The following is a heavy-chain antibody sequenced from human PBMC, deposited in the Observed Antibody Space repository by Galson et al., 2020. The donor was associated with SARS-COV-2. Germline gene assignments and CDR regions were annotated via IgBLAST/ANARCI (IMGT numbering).Heavy chain of an antibody. V-gene: IGHV4-59*13. J-gene: IGHJ4*02. CDR3: ARGRYSFGYGDFDY. CDR1: GDSISSYY. CDR2: IYYSGST. Sequence: SETLSLTCTVSGDSISSYYWSWIRQPPGKGLEWIGYIYYSGSTNYNPSLKSRVTISVDTSKNQFSLKLSSVTAADTAVYYCARGRYSFGYGDFDYWGQGTLVTVSS. D-gene: IGHD5-18*01.